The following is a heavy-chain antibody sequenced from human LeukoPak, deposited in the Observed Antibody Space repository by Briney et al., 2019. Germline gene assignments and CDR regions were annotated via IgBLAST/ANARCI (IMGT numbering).Heavy chain of an antibody. CDR2: IYSGGST. J-gene: IGHJ6*03. CDR3: ARVGAYYYYYMDV. V-gene: IGHV3-66*01. Sequence: PGGSLRLSCAASGFTVSSNYISSVRQAPGEGLEWVSVIYSGGSTYYADSVKGRFTISRDNSKNTLYLQMNSLRAEDTAVYYCARVGAYYYYYMDVWGKGTTVPISS. CDR1: GFTVSSNY.